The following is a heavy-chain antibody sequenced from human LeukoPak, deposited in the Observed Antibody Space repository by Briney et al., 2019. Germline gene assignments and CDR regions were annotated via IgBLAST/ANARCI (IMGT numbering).Heavy chain of an antibody. Sequence: ETLSLTCTVSGGSISSYYWSWIRPPPGNGLEWIGYIYNSGSTNYNPSLKSRVTISVDTSKNQFSLKLSSVTAADTAVYYCARRKGYCSSTSCYFDPWGQGTLVTVSS. V-gene: IGHV4-59*12. CDR1: GGSISSYY. D-gene: IGHD2-2*01. CDR2: IYNSGST. J-gene: IGHJ5*02. CDR3: ARRKGYCSSTSCYFDP.